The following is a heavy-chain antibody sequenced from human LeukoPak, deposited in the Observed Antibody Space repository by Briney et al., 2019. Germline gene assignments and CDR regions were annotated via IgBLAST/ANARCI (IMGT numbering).Heavy chain of an antibody. D-gene: IGHD3-10*01. CDR1: GFSLSITW. CDR3: TRDRARAGGEILDY. V-gene: IGHV3-74*01. CDR2: IISDGSTT. J-gene: IGHJ4*02. Sequence: GGSLRLSCAVSGFSLSITWMHWVRQAPGKGLVWVSRIISDGSTTDYADSVNGRFTISRDNAKNTLYLQMNSLRDEDTAMYYCTRDRARAGGEILDYWGQGTLVTVSS.